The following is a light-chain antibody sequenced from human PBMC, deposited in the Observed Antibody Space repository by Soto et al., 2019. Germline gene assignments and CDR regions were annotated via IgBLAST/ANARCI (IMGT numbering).Light chain of an antibody. J-gene: IGKJ1*01. V-gene: IGKV3-20*01. CDR2: GAS. CDR3: QQYGSSPPRRT. Sequence: EIVLTQSPGTLSLSPGERATLSCRASQSVSSSYLAWYQQKPGQAPRLLIYGASSRATGIPDRFSGSGSGTDFTATISTLETEDFAVYSCQQYGSSPPRRTFGQGTKVEIK. CDR1: QSVSSSY.